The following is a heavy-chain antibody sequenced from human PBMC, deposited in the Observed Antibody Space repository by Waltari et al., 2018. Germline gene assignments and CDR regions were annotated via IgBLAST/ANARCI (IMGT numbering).Heavy chain of an antibody. CDR3: ARTSNMYDWNDPGVADI. V-gene: IGHV3-33*01. Sequence: QVQLVESGGGVVQPGRSLRLSCAASGFTFSSHGMHWVRQAPGKGLEWVAVIWYDGSNKYYADSVKGRFTISRDNSKNTLFLQMNSLRAEDTAHYYCARTSNMYDWNDPGVADIWGQGTMVTVSS. CDR1: GFTFSSHG. J-gene: IGHJ3*02. D-gene: IGHD1-20*01. CDR2: IWYDGSNK.